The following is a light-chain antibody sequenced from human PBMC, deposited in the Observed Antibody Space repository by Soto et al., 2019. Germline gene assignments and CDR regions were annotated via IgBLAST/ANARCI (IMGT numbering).Light chain of an antibody. V-gene: IGLV2-11*01. CDR1: SSDVGGYNY. CDR3: CSYAGTYTYVV. Sequence: QLVLTQPASVSGSPGQSITISCTGTSSDVGGYNYVSWYQQHPGKAPKLMIYDVFKRPSGVPDRFSGSKSGDTASLTISGLQAEDEADYHCCSYAGTYTYVVYGGGTKLTVL. CDR2: DVF. J-gene: IGLJ2*01.